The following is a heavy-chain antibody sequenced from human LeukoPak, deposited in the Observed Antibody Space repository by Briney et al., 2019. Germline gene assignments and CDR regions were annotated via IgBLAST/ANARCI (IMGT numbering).Heavy chain of an antibody. V-gene: IGHV1-2*02. CDR1: GYTFTGYY. CDR2: INPNSGGT. CDR3: ASAGIVVVHYEDWEWFDP. D-gene: IGHD2-2*01. Sequence: GASVKVSCKASGYTFTGYYMHWVRQAAGQGLEWMGWINPNSGGTNYAQKFQGRVTMTRDTSISTAYMELSRLRSDDTAVYYCASAGIVVVHYEDWEWFDPWGQGTLVTVSS. J-gene: IGHJ5*02.